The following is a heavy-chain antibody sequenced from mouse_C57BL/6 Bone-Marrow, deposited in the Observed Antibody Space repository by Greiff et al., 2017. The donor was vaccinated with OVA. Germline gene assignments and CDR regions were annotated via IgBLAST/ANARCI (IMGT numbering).Heavy chain of an antibody. Sequence: VQLQQPGAELVKPGASVKMSCKASGYTFTSYWITWVKQRPGQGLEWIGDIYPGSGSTNYNEKFKSKATLTVDTSSSTAYMQLSSLTSEDSAVYYCARGGIYYYGSSYVGFAYWGQGTLVTVSA. CDR2: IYPGSGST. J-gene: IGHJ3*01. V-gene: IGHV1-55*01. CDR3: ARGGIYYYGSSYVGFAY. D-gene: IGHD1-1*01. CDR1: GYTFTSYW.